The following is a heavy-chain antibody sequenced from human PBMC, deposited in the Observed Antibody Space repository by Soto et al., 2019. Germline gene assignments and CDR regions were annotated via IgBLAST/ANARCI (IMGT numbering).Heavy chain of an antibody. V-gene: IGHV1-58*01. CDR3: AALSIAARYYYYGMDV. J-gene: IGHJ6*02. CDR1: GFTFSSSA. D-gene: IGHD6-6*01. Sequence: ASVKVSCKASGFTFSSSAVQWVRQARGQRLEWIGWIVVGSGNTNYAQKFQERVTITRDMSTSTAYMELSSLRSEDTAVYYCAALSIAARYYYYGMDVWGQGTTVTVS. CDR2: IVVGSGNT.